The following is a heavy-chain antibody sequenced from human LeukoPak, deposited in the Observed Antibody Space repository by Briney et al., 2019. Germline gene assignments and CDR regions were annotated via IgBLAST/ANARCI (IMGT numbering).Heavy chain of an antibody. CDR1: GFTFSNYW. V-gene: IGHV4-39*07. J-gene: IGHJ4*02. Sequence: PGGSLRLSCAASGFTFSNYWMTWVRQAPGKGLDWIGSIYSNGNTYYNPSVKSRVTMSVDTSKNQFSLKLTSMTAAETAVYYCARSATVTTGYFDYWGQGALVTVSS. D-gene: IGHD4-17*01. CDR2: IYSNGNT. CDR3: ARSATVTTGYFDY.